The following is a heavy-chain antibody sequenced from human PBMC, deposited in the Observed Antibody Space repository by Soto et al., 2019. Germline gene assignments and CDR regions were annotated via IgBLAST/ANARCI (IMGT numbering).Heavy chain of an antibody. CDR2: INPSGGST. CDR1: GYTFTSYY. V-gene: IGHV1-46*01. D-gene: IGHD1-1*01. Sequence: ASVKVSCKASGYTFTSYYMHWVRQAPGQGLEWMGIINPSGGSTSYAQKFQGRVTMTRDTSTSTVYMELSSLRSEDTAVYYCARGRPELRYYYYYYYMDVWGKGTTVTVSS. J-gene: IGHJ6*03. CDR3: ARGRPELRYYYYYYYMDV.